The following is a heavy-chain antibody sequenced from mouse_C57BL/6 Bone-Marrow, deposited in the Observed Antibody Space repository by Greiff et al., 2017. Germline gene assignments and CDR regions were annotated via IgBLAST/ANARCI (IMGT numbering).Heavy chain of an antibody. CDR3: ARQNYDKAWFAY. J-gene: IGHJ3*01. D-gene: IGHD2-4*01. CDR2: IYPGSGNT. V-gene: IGHV1-76*01. CDR1: GYTFTDYY. Sequence: VKLVESGAELVRPGASVKLSCKASGYTFTDYYINWVKQRPGQGLEWIARIYPGSGNTYYNEKFKGKATLTAEKSSSTAYMQLSSLTSEDSAVYFCARQNYDKAWFAYWGQGTLVTVSA.